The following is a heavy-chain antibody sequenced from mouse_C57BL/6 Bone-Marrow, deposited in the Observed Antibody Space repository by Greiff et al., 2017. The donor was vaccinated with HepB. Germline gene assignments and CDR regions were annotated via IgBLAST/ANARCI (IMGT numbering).Heavy chain of an antibody. CDR2: IYPGSGST. D-gene: IGHD1-1*01. J-gene: IGHJ1*03. CDR3: ASPAYYYGRSRDWYFDV. Sequence: QVQLQQSGAELVKPGASVKMSCKASGYTFTSYWITWVKQRPGQGLEWIGAIYPGSGSTNYNEKFKSKATLTVDTSSSTAYMQLSSLTSEDSAVYYCASPAYYYGRSRDWYFDVWGTGTTGTVSS. CDR1: GYTFTSYW. V-gene: IGHV1-55*01.